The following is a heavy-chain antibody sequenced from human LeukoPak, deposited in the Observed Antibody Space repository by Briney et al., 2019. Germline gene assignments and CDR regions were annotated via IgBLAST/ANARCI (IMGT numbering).Heavy chain of an antibody. Sequence: PGGSLRLSCAASGFTFSDSGMHWVRQASGKGLEWVGHIRSKADSYATVYAASVKGRFTVTRNDSENTAYLQMNSLRAEDTAVYYCARVDYGGFDYWGQGTLVTVSS. V-gene: IGHV3-73*01. J-gene: IGHJ4*02. CDR1: GFTFSDSG. D-gene: IGHD4-23*01. CDR2: IRSKADSYAT. CDR3: ARVDYGGFDY.